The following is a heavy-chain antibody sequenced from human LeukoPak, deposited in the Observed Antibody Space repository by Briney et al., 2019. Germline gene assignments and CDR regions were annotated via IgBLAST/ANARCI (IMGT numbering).Heavy chain of an antibody. CDR1: GGSISSYY. CDR3: ARHLTASNFPFDY. CDR2: TYYSGST. J-gene: IGHJ4*02. D-gene: IGHD2-21*02. V-gene: IGHV4-59*08. Sequence: SETLSLTCNVSGGSISSYYWSWIRQPPGKGLEWTGYTYYSGSTSYNPSLKSRVTISVDTSKNQFSLKLNSVTAADTAVYYCARHLTASNFPFDYWGQGTLVTVSS.